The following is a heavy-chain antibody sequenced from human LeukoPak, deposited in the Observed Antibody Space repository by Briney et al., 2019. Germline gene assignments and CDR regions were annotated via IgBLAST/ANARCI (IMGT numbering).Heavy chain of an antibody. CDR1: GFTFDEYG. CDR2: IRYGGNDE. V-gene: IGHV3-30*02. CDR3: AKDRSESYFYFDF. Sequence: GGSLRLSCAASGFTFDEYGMHWVRQAPGKGLGWVAFIRYGGNDERYANSVKGRFTISRDNSKNTLYLQMNSLRAEDTAVYYCAKDRSESYFYFDFWGQGTLVTVSS. D-gene: IGHD1-26*01. J-gene: IGHJ4*02.